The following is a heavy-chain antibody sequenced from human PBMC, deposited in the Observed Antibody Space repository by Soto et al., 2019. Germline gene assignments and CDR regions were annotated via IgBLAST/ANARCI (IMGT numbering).Heavy chain of an antibody. D-gene: IGHD5-12*01. J-gene: IGHJ6*02. CDR1: GGTFSSYA. Sequence: ASVKVSCKASGGTFSSYAISWVRQAPGQGLEWMGGIIPIFGTANYAQKFQGRVTITADESTSTAYMELSSLRSEDTAVYYCARDRGYARNPYYYYGVDVWGQGTTVTVSS. CDR3: ARDRGYARNPYYYYGVDV. V-gene: IGHV1-69*13. CDR2: IIPIFGTA.